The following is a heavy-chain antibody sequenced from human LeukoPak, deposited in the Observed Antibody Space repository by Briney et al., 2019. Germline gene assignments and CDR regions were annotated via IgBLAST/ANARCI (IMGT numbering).Heavy chain of an antibody. CDR3: AREGVSYAFDI. CDR1: GGSISSYY. CDR2: IYNSGST. Sequence: SETLSLTCTVSGGSISSYYWSWIRQPPGKGLEWIGYIYNSGSTNLNPSLKSRVTISVDTSRNHFSLKLSSVTAADTALYYCAREGVSYAFDIWGQRTMDTVSS. V-gene: IGHV4-59*01. D-gene: IGHD2-8*01. J-gene: IGHJ3*02.